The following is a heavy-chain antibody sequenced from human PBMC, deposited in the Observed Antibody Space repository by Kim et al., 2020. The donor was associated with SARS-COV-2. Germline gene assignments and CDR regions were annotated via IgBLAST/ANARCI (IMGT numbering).Heavy chain of an antibody. J-gene: IGHJ4*02. CDR3: AKDLVHSSGEGPFDY. D-gene: IGHD6-19*01. CDR1: GFTFSSYG. CDR2: ISYDGSNK. Sequence: GGSLRLSCAASGFTFSSYGMHWVRQAPGKGLEWVAVISYDGSNKYYADSVKGRFTISRDNSKNTLYLQMNSLRAEDTAVYYCAKDLVHSSGEGPFDYWGQGTLVTVSS. V-gene: IGHV3-30*18.